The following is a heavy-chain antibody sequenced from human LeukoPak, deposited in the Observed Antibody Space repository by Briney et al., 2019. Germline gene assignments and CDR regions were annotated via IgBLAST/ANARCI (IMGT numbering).Heavy chain of an antibody. D-gene: IGHD3-22*01. CDR3: ARDGGDGSGYYYYDY. CDR2: IIPSGGST. CDR1: GYTFTTSH. J-gene: IGHJ4*02. Sequence: ASVKASCKASGYTFTTSHMHWVRQAPGQGLEWMGIIIPSGGSTSYAQKLQGRVTMTSDTSTSTAYMELSSLKSEDTAVYYCARDGGDGSGYYYYDYWGQGTLVTVSS. V-gene: IGHV1-46*04.